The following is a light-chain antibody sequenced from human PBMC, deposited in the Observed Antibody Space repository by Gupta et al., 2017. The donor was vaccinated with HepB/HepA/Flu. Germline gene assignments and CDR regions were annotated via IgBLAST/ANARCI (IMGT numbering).Light chain of an antibody. V-gene: IGKV2D-29*01. CDR2: EAS. CDR1: QSLLYRDGKTY. Sequence: IVMTQTPLSLSVTPGQPAPISCKSSQSLLYRDGKTYLYWYLQKPGQPPQLLIYEASNRGSGVPDRFSGGGSGTEFTLKIIRVEAEDVGVYYCNRGTELAITFGSGTKVEIK. CDR3: NRGTELAIT. J-gene: IGKJ4*01.